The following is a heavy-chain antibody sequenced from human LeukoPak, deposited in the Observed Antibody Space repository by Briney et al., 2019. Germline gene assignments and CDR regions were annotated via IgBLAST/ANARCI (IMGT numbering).Heavy chain of an antibody. CDR3: AKDTFYDILTTRGLDL. J-gene: IGHJ2*01. Sequence: PGGSLRLSCAASGFTFSSYAMSWVRQAPGKGLEWVSGISWNSGSIGYADSVKGRFTISRDNAKNSLYLQMNSLRAEDTALYYCAKDTFYDILTTRGLDLWGRGTLVTVSS. D-gene: IGHD3-9*01. V-gene: IGHV3-9*01. CDR2: ISWNSGSI. CDR1: GFTFSSYA.